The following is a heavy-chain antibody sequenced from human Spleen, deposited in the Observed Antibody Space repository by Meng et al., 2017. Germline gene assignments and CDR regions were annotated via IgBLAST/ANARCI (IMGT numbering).Heavy chain of an antibody. CDR2: ISSSGSTI. D-gene: IGHD1-14*01. Sequence: GESLKISCAASGFTFSDYYMSWIRQAPGKGLEWVSYISSSGSTIYYADSVKGRFTISRDNAKNSLYLQMNSLRVEDTAVYYCAIVTTSPYYYYGMDVWGQGTTVTVSS. J-gene: IGHJ6*02. CDR3: AIVTTSPYYYYGMDV. V-gene: IGHV3-11*04. CDR1: GFTFSDYY.